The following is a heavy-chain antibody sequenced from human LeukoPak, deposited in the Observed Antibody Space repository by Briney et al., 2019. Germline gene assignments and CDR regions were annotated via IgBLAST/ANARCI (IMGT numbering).Heavy chain of an antibody. CDR3: ARDQAYSFDY. Sequence: GGSARLSCAASGFTFSAYSMNWVRQAPEKGLEWVSYIGSSSSPIYYADSVKGRFTISRDNAKNSLYLQMDSLRAEDTAVYYCARDQAYSFDYWGQGTLVTVSS. J-gene: IGHJ4*02. D-gene: IGHD4-11*01. CDR2: IGSSSSPI. V-gene: IGHV3-48*01. CDR1: GFTFSAYS.